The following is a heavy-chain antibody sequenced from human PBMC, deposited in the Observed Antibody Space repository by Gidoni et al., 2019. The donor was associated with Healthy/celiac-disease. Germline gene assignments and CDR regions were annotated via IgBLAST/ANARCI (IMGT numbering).Heavy chain of an antibody. CDR3: AKDLLGSGIY. J-gene: IGHJ4*02. D-gene: IGHD2-15*01. V-gene: IGHV3-30*18. CDR1: GFTFSSYG. Sequence: QVQLVESGGGVVQPGRSLRLACAASGFTFSSYGMHWVRQAPGKGLEWVAVISYDGSNKYYADSVKGRFTISRDNSKNTLYLQMNSLRAEDTAVYYCAKDLLGSGIYWGQGTLVTVSS. CDR2: ISYDGSNK.